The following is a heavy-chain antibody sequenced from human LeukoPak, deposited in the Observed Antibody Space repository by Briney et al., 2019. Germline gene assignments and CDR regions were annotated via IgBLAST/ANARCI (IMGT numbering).Heavy chain of an antibody. CDR2: ISGSGGST. J-gene: IGHJ4*02. V-gene: IGHV3-23*01. Sequence: GGSLRLSCAASGFTFSSYTISWVRQAPGKGLEWVSTISGSGGSTYYADSVKGRFTISRDNSKNTLYLQMNSLSAEDTAVYYCAKDGSDYNNYDYWGQGTLVTVSS. CDR1: GFTFSSYT. D-gene: IGHD4-11*01. CDR3: AKDGSDYNNYDY.